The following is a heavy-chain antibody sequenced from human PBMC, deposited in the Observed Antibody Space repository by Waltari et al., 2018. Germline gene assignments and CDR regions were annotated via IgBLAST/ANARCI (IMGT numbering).Heavy chain of an antibody. Sequence: QVQLVQSGAEVKKPGSSVKVSCKASGGTFSSYAISWVRQAPGQGLEWMGRISPILVRANYEQKFQGRVTITADKSTSTAYMELSSLRSEDTAVYYCAIRGGNPVYFDYWGQGTLVTVSS. D-gene: IGHD2-15*01. CDR1: GGTFSSYA. J-gene: IGHJ4*02. CDR3: AIRGGNPVYFDY. CDR2: ISPILVRA. V-gene: IGHV1-69*04.